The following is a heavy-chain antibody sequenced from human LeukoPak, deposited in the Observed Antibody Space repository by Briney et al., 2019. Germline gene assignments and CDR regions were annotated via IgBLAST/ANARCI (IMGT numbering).Heavy chain of an antibody. J-gene: IGHJ4*02. CDR2: IKQDGSEK. D-gene: IGHD4-17*01. CDR1: GFTFSRYW. Sequence: GGSLRLSCAASGFTFSRYWMNWVRQAPGKGLEWVANIKQDGSEKYYVDSVKGRFTISRDNAKNSLYLQMNSLRAEDTAVYYCASHYGDYSFFDYWGQGTLVTVSS. CDR3: ASHYGDYSFFDY. V-gene: IGHV3-7*02.